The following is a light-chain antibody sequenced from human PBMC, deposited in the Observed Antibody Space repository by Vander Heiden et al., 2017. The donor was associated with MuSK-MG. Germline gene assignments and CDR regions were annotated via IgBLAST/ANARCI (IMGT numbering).Light chain of an antibody. CDR1: SSNIGAGYD. Sequence: QSVLTQPPSMSGAPGQRVTISCTGGSSNIGAGYDVHWYQQHPGTAPRLLIYGNNNRPSGVPDRFSGSKSGTSASLAITGLQAEDESEYYCQYYDYSSVIFGGGTKLTVL. V-gene: IGLV1-40*01. J-gene: IGLJ2*01. CDR3: QYYDYSSVI. CDR2: GNN.